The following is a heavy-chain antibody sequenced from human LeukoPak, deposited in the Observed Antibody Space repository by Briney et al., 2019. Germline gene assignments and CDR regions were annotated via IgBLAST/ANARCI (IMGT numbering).Heavy chain of an antibody. CDR3: AKGTPSSGYSYGMDV. J-gene: IGHJ6*02. V-gene: IGHV3-23*01. CDR1: GFTFSSYA. D-gene: IGHD3-22*01. CDR2: ISGSGGST. Sequence: GGSLRLSCAASGFTFSSYAMCWVRPAPGKGLEWVSPISGSGGSTYYADSVRGRFTISRDTSKNTLYLQMNSLRAEDTAVYYCAKGTPSSGYSYGMDVWGQGTTVTVSS.